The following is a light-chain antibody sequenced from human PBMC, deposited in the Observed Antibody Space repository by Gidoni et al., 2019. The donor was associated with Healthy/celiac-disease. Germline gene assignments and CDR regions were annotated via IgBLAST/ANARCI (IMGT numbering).Light chain of an antibody. J-gene: IGKJ1*01. CDR2: AAS. Sequence: DIQMTQSPSYLSASVGDRVTITCRASQSISSYLNLYQQKPGKAPKLLIYAASSFQSGVPSSFSGSGSGTDFTLTISSLQPEDFATYYCQQSYSTSWTFGQGTKVEIK. CDR1: QSISSY. V-gene: IGKV1-39*01. CDR3: QQSYSTSWT.